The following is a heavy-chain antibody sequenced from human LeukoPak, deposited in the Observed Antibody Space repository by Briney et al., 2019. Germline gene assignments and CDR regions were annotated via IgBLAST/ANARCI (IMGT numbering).Heavy chain of an antibody. D-gene: IGHD2-2*01. CDR2: VIPIFGTA. Sequence: SVKVSCKASGGTFSSYAISWVRQAPGQGLEWMGGVIPIFGTAKYAQKFQGRVTITTDESTSTAYMELSSLRSEDTAVYYCARDGGYCSSTSCYDDAFDIWGQGTMVTVSS. J-gene: IGHJ3*02. CDR1: GGTFSSYA. CDR3: ARDGGYCSSTSCYDDAFDI. V-gene: IGHV1-69*05.